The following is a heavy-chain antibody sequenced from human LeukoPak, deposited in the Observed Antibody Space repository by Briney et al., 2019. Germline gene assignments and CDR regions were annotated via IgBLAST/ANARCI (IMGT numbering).Heavy chain of an antibody. CDR3: ARTTTMATLVH. Sequence: GGSLRLSCAASGFTFSSYEMNWVPQAPGKGLKWISYISSSGSTIYYADSVKGRFTISRDNAKNSLYLQMNSLRAEDTAVYYCARTTTMATLVHWGQGTLVTVSS. CDR1: GFTFSSYE. D-gene: IGHD5-24*01. J-gene: IGHJ5*02. V-gene: IGHV3-48*03. CDR2: ISSSGSTI.